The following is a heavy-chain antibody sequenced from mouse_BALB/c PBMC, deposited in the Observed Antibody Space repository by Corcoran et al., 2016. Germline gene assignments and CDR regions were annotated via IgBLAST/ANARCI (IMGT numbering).Heavy chain of an antibody. CDR2: INPNNGGT. CDR1: GYTFTDYN. J-gene: IGHJ2*01. CDR3: ARRALLRLPYYFDC. Sequence: EVLLQQSGPELVKPGASVKIPCKASGYTFTDYNMDWVKQSHGKSLGGIGDINPNNGGTIYNQKFKGKATLTVDKSSSTAYMELRRLPSEDTAVDYCARRALLRLPYYFDCWGQGTTLTVSS. D-gene: IGHD1-2*01. V-gene: IGHV1-18*01.